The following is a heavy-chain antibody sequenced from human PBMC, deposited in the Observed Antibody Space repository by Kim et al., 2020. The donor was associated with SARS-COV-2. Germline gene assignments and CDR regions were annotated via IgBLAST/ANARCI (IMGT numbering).Heavy chain of an antibody. CDR3: ARHLRPGVAATRHYYYYYMDV. J-gene: IGHJ6*03. CDR2: IFYSGNT. CDR1: GGSITSYY. Sequence: SETLSLTCTVSGGSITSYYWSWIRQPPGKGLEWIGYIFYSGNTDYNASLKSRVTISLDTSKNHFSLKLSSVTAADTAVYYCARHLRPGVAATRHYYYYYMDVWGKGTTVTVSS. V-gene: IGHV4-59*08. D-gene: IGHD2-15*01.